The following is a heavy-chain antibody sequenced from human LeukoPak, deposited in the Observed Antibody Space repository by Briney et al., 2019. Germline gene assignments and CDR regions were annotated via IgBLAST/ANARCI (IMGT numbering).Heavy chain of an antibody. J-gene: IGHJ4*02. CDR3: ARRAGGYSHPYDY. CDR1: GFTFSSYA. D-gene: IGHD4-23*01. Sequence: GGSLRLSCAASGFTFSSYAMSWVRQAPGKGLEWVSAISGSGGSTYYADSVKGRFTISRDNSKSTLYLQMNSLRAEDTAVYYCARRAGGYSHPYDYWGQGILVTVSS. CDR2: ISGSGGST. V-gene: IGHV3-23*01.